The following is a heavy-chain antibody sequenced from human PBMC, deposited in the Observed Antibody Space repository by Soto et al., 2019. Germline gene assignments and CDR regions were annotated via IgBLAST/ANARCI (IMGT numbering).Heavy chain of an antibody. V-gene: IGHV3-7*01. CDR3: ARGGPHSRSWYRGAY. D-gene: IGHD6-13*01. CDR2: IKQDGSEK. CDR1: GFTFSSYW. J-gene: IGHJ4*02. Sequence: EVQLVESGGGLVQPGGSLRLSCAASGFTFSSYWMSWVRQAPGKGLEWVANIKQDGSEKYYVDSVKGRFTISRDNAKNSLYMQMNSLRAADTAVYYCARGGPHSRSWYRGAYWCQGTLGTVSS.